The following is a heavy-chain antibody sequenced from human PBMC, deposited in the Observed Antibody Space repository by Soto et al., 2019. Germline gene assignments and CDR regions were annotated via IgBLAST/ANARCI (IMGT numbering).Heavy chain of an antibody. Sequence: PSETLSLTFTVSGGSISISSYYWGWIRPPPGKGLEWIGSIYYSGSTYYNPSLKSRVTISVDTSKNQFSLKLSSVTAADTAVYYCARLDWLYYYYGMDVWGQGTTVTVSS. CDR1: GGSISISSYY. D-gene: IGHD3-9*01. V-gene: IGHV4-39*01. CDR2: IYYSGST. CDR3: ARLDWLYYYYGMDV. J-gene: IGHJ6*02.